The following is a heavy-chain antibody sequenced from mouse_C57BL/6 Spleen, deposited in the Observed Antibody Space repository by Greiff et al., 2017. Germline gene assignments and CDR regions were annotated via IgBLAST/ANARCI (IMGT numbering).Heavy chain of an antibody. CDR1: GYSITSGYY. V-gene: IGHV3-6*01. Sequence: VQLKQSGPGLVKPSQSLSLTCSVTGYSITSGYYWNWIRQFPGNKLEWMGYISYDGSNNYNPSLKNRISITRDTSKNQFFLKLNSVTTEDTATYYCARDRETGTEFDYWGQGTTLTVSS. CDR2: ISYDGSN. CDR3: ARDRETGTEFDY. D-gene: IGHD4-1*01. J-gene: IGHJ2*01.